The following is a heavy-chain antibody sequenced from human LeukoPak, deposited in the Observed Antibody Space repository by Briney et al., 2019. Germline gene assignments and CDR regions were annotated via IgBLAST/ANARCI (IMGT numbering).Heavy chain of an antibody. CDR2: IYYSGST. CDR3: ARHGLPRGNYYYDSSGFFDY. D-gene: IGHD3-22*01. J-gene: IGHJ4*02. V-gene: IGHV4-59*08. CDR1: GGSISSYY. Sequence: SETLSLTCTVSGGSISSYYWSWIRQPPGKGLEWIGYIYYSGSTNYNPSLKSRVTISVDTSKNQFSLKLSSVTAADAAVYYCARHGLPRGNYYYDSSGFFDYWGQGTLVTVSS.